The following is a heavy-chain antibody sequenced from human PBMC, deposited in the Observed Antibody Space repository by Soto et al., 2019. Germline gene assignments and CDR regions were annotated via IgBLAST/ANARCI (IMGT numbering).Heavy chain of an antibody. D-gene: IGHD1-26*01. J-gene: IGHJ4*02. CDR2: ISYSGSPI. CDR3: AGEKVGASYIEY. CDR1: GFTFSSYE. Sequence: GGSLRLSCAASGFTFSSYELNWVRQVPGKGLEWVSYISYSGSPIYYAGSVQGRFTISRDNAKNSLYLQMNSLRADDTAIYYCAGEKVGASYIEYWGQGTQVTVSS. V-gene: IGHV3-48*03.